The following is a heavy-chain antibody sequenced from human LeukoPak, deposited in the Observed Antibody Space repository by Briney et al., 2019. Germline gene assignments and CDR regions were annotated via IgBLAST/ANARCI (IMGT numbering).Heavy chain of an antibody. CDR1: GFTVSSNY. D-gene: IGHD2-8*02. CDR3: ARDLHYWVAMDV. CDR2: IYSGGST. Sequence: PGGSLRLSCAASGFTVSSNYMSWVRQAPGKGLEWVSLIYSGGSTYYADSVKGRFTISRDNSKNTVYLQMNSLRAEDTAVYYCARDLHYWVAMDVWGQGTTVTVS. V-gene: IGHV3-53*01. J-gene: IGHJ6*02.